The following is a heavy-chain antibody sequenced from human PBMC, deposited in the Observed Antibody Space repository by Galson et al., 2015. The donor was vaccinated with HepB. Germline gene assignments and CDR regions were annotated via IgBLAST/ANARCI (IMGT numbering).Heavy chain of an antibody. CDR2: IIPIFGTA. CDR3: ASPTTAPYYYYGMDV. V-gene: IGHV1-69*13. J-gene: IGHJ6*02. D-gene: IGHD1-26*01. CDR1: GGTFSSYA. Sequence: SVKVSCKASGGTFSSYAISWVRQAPGQGLEWMGGIIPIFGTATYAQKFQGRVTITADESTSTAYVELSSLRSEDTAVYYCASPTTAPYYYYGMDVWGQGTTVTVSS.